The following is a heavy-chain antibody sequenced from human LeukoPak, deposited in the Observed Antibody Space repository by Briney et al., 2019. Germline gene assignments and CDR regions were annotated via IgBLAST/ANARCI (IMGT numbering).Heavy chain of an antibody. Sequence: ASVKVSCKASGYTFTSYDINWVRQATGQGLEWMGWMNPNSGNTGYAQKFQGRVTITRNTSISTAYMELSSLRSEDTAVYYCASHIAAAGSEGFDYWGQGTLVTVSS. CDR1: GYTFTSYD. CDR2: MNPNSGNT. V-gene: IGHV1-8*03. CDR3: ASHIAAAGSEGFDY. D-gene: IGHD6-13*01. J-gene: IGHJ4*02.